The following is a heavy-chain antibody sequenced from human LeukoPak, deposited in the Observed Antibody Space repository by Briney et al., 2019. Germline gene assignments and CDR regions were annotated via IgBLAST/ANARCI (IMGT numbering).Heavy chain of an antibody. J-gene: IGHJ6*03. V-gene: IGHV4-4*07. CDR1: GDSISSYY. D-gene: IGHD2-2*01. CDR2: IYYTGST. CDR3: ARHLVSTNYYMDV. Sequence: SETLSLTCTVSGDSISSYYWSWIRQPAGKGLEWIGRIYYTGSTNHHPSLKSRATISVDTSKNQFSLELTSVTAADTAVYYCARHLVSTNYYMDVWGKGTSVTVSS.